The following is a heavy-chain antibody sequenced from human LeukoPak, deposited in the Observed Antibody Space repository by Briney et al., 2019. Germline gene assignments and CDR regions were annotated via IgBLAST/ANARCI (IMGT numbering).Heavy chain of an antibody. J-gene: IGHJ5*02. CDR3: ARGAYNQINMVAVAGIFDP. CDR1: GGFISSGGYY. Sequence: SQTLSLTCTVSGGFISSGGYYWSWIRQQPWKGLERIGYIYNSRSTYYNPSLKRRVTISVDTSKNQFSLKLSSVTAADTAVYYCARGAYNQINMVAVAGIFDPWGQGTLVTVSS. V-gene: IGHV4-31*03. D-gene: IGHD6-19*01. CDR2: IYNSRST.